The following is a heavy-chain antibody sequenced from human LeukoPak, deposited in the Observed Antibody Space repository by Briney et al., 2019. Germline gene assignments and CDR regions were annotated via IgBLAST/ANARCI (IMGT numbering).Heavy chain of an antibody. J-gene: IGHJ4*02. CDR1: GGPKSRGLHS. CDR2: IYYSGST. D-gene: IGHD2-8*01. V-gene: IGHV4-39*02. Sequence: SETVPHMRCVSGGPKSRGLHSGVGIRQPPGKGLEWIGSIYYSGSTNCNPSLKSRVTISVDTSTNHFSLKLSSVTAADTAVYYYARGLRSRAPLDYWGQGTLVTVSS. CDR3: ARGLRSRAPLDY.